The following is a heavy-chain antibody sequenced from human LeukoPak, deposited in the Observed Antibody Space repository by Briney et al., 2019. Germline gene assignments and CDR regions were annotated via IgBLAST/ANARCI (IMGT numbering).Heavy chain of an antibody. CDR2: IYYSGST. D-gene: IGHD3-22*01. CDR1: GGSISSYY. CDR3: ARAVREIVVDDPNQPFDC. V-gene: IGHV4-59*12. J-gene: IGHJ4*02. Sequence: SETLSLTCTVSGGSISSYYWSWIRQPPGKGLEWIGYIYYSGSTNYNPSLKSRVTISVDTSKNQFSLKLSSVTAADTAVYYCARAVREIVVDDPNQPFDCWGQGTLVTVSS.